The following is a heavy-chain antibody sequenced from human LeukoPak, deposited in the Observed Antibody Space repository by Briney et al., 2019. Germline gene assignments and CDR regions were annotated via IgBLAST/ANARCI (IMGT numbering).Heavy chain of an antibody. J-gene: IGHJ6*03. Sequence: PGGSLRLSCAASGFTFSSYAMSWVRQAPGKGLEWVSAISGSGGSTYYADSVKGRFTISRDNSKNTLYLQMNSLRAEDTAVYYCAKGNTQFYSNSRVSYYMDVWGKGTTVTVSS. CDR1: GFTFSSYA. V-gene: IGHV3-23*01. CDR3: AKGNTQFYSNSRVSYYMDV. CDR2: ISGSGGST. D-gene: IGHD4-11*01.